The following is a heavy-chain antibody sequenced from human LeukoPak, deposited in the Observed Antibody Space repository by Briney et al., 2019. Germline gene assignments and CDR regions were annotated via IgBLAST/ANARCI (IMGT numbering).Heavy chain of an antibody. V-gene: IGHV4-39*01. CDR2: IYYSGST. J-gene: IGHJ4*02. D-gene: IGHD1-26*01. CDR1: GGSISGSSYY. Sequence: PSETLSLTCTISGGSISGSSYYWGWIRQPPGKGLEWIGSIYYSGSTYYNPSLKSRVTMSVDTSKNLFFLKLNSVTAADTAVYYCARGRPYSGGYHLDYWGQGTLVTVSA. CDR3: ARGRPYSGGYHLDY.